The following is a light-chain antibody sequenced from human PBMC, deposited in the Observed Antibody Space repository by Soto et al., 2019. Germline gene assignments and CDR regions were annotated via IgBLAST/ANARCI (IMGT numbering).Light chain of an antibody. Sequence: EIVLTQSPATLSLSPGERATLSCRASQSVSSYLAWYQQKPGQAPPLLLYYASNSATGIPARCIGSGAGTDFTLTSSSLEPEDFAVYYCQQRSNWPPWTFGQGTKVEIK. CDR1: QSVSSY. J-gene: IGKJ1*01. CDR2: YAS. CDR3: QQRSNWPPWT. V-gene: IGKV3-11*01.